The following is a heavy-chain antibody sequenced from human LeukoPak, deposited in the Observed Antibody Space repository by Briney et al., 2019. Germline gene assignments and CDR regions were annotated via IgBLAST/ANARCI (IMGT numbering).Heavy chain of an antibody. Sequence: SETLSLTCTVSGGSISSYYWSWIRQPAGKGLEWIGRIYTSGSTNYNPSLKSRVTMSVDTSKNQFSLKLSSVTAADTAVYYCARGCGYYIYYYYYYMDVWGKGTTVTVSS. CDR1: GGSISSYY. CDR2: IYTSGST. V-gene: IGHV4-4*07. J-gene: IGHJ6*03. D-gene: IGHD3-3*01. CDR3: ARGCGYYIYYYYYYMDV.